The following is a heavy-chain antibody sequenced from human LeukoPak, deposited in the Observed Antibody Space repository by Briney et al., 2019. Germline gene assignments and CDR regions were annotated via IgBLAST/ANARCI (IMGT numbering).Heavy chain of an antibody. J-gene: IGHJ4*02. CDR1: GFTFDDYA. V-gene: IGHV3-9*01. Sequence: GGSLRLSCAASGFTFDDYAMHWVRQAPGRGLEWVSGISWNSGSIGYADSVKGRFTISRDNAKNSLYLQMNSLRAEDTALYYCAKEGQLPYWGQGTLVTVSS. D-gene: IGHD2-2*01. CDR2: ISWNSGSI. CDR3: AKEGQLPY.